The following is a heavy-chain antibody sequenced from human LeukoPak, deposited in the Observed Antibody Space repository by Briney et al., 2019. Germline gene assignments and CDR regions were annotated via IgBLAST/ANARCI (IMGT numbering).Heavy chain of an antibody. J-gene: IGHJ3*02. V-gene: IGHV3-11*04. CDR3: ARDLGTRAFDI. CDR1: GFTFSDYY. D-gene: IGHD3/OR15-3a*01. Sequence: GGSLRLSCAASGFTFSDYYMSWIRQAPGKGLEWVSYISSSGNSIYYADSVKGRFTISRDNAKDSLYLQMNSLRAEDTAVYYCARDLGTRAFDIWGQGTMVTVSS. CDR2: ISSSGNSI.